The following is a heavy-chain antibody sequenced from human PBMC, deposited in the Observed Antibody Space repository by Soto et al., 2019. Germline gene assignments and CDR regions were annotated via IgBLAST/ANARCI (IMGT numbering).Heavy chain of an antibody. Sequence: SGPTLVNPTQTLTLTCTFSGFSLRDSTVSVGWVRQPPGRALEWLALIYWDDDTRFTPPLQNRLTVTKDTSKNQVVLTMTTVDPEEAGTYFCGSRGDSHDRSGFHHPQLVYWGPGTLVTVSS. V-gene: IGHV2-5*02. CDR2: IYWDDDT. CDR1: GFSLRDSTVS. D-gene: IGHD6-6*01. CDR3: GSRGDSHDRSGFHHPQLVY. J-gene: IGHJ1*01.